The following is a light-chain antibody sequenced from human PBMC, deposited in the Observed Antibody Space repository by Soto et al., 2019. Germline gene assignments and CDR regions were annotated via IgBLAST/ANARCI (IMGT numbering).Light chain of an antibody. V-gene: IGLV2-14*01. J-gene: IGLJ1*01. CDR1: SSDVGRYNY. Sequence: QSALTQPASVSGSPGQSITISCTGTSSDVGRYNYVSWYQQYPGKAPKLMIYGISNRPSGVSIRFSGSKSGNTASLTISGLQAEDEADYYCTSYTSSNTYVFGGGTKVTVL. CDR2: GIS. CDR3: TSYTSSNTYV.